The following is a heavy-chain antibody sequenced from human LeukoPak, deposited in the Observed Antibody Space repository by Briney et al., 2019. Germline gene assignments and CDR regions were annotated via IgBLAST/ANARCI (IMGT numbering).Heavy chain of an antibody. V-gene: IGHV4-59*08. D-gene: IGHD2-2*02. CDR2: IYSSGNT. J-gene: IGHJ4*02. CDR1: GGSISTYY. CDR3: ARRYTASPGERFDY. Sequence: SQTLSLTCTVSGGSISTYYWTWIRQPPGKGLEWIGYIYSSGNTNYNPSLSSRVTISLDTSKNQFSLMLRSLTAADTAVYYCARRYTASPGERFDYWGQGILVTVSS.